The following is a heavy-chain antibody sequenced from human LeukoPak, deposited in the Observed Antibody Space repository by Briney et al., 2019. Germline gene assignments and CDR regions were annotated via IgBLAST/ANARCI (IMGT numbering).Heavy chain of an antibody. CDR1: GGSIRSYY. Sequence: SETLSLTCIVSGGSIRSYYWSWIRQSPGKGLEWIGYIHYSGSTNYNPSLKSRVAISVDTSKNQFSLNLNSVTAADTAIYYCARHDPDSEGVDVWGQGTTVTVSS. CDR3: ARHDPDSEGVDV. CDR2: IHYSGST. D-gene: IGHD1-26*01. J-gene: IGHJ6*02. V-gene: IGHV4-59*01.